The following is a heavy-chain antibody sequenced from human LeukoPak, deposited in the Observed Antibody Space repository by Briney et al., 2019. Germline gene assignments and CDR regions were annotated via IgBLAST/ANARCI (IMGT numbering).Heavy chain of an antibody. Sequence: GGSLRLSCAASGFTFSSYEMNWVRQAPGKGLEWVSYISSSGSTIYYADSVKGRFTISRDNAKNSLYLQMNSLRAEDTAVCYCARDPYYYDSSGYYSLHGMDVWGQGTTVTVSS. CDR1: GFTFSSYE. CDR2: ISSSGSTI. CDR3: ARDPYYYDSSGYYSLHGMDV. D-gene: IGHD3-22*01. V-gene: IGHV3-48*03. J-gene: IGHJ6*02.